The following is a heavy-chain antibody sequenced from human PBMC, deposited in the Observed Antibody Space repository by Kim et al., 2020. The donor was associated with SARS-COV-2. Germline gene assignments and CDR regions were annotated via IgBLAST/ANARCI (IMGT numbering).Heavy chain of an antibody. CDR3: ARYGSSLISNFFDY. CDR1: GGSISSYY. Sequence: SETLSLTCTVSGGSISSYYWSWIRQPPGKGLEWIGYIYYSGSTNYNPSLKSRVTISVDTSKNQFSLKLSSVTAADTAVYYCARYGSSLISNFFDYWGQGT. V-gene: IGHV4-59*13. D-gene: IGHD6-6*01. J-gene: IGHJ4*02. CDR2: IYYSGST.